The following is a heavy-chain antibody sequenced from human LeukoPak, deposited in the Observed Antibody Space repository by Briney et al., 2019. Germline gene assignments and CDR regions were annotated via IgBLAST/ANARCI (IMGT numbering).Heavy chain of an antibody. CDR2: ISGSGGST. Sequence: PGGSLRLSCAASGLTVRTNYMSWVRQAPGKGLEWVSAISGSGGSTYYADSVKGRFTISRDNSKNTLYLQMNSLRAEDTAVYYCAPIVVVPAAFDYWGQGTLVTVSS. V-gene: IGHV3-23*01. J-gene: IGHJ4*02. D-gene: IGHD2-2*01. CDR3: APIVVVPAAFDY. CDR1: GLTVRTNY.